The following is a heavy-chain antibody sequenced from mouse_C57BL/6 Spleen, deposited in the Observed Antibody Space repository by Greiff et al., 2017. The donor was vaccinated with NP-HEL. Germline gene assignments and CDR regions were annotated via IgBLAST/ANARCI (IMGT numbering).Heavy chain of an antibody. V-gene: IGHV10-1*01. Sequence: EVQRVESGGGLVQPKGSLKLSCAASGFSFNTYAMNWVRQAPGKGLEWVARIRSKSNNYATYYADSVKDRFTISRDDSESMLYLQMNNLKTEDTAKYYCGRHYDWYFDVWGTGTTVTVSS. CDR1: GFSFNTYA. CDR2: IRSKSNNYAT. J-gene: IGHJ1*03. CDR3: GRHYDWYFDV.